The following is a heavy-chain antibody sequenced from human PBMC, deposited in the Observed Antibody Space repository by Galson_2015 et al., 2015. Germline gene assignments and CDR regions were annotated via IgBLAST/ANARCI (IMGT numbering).Heavy chain of an antibody. CDR1: GYTFTSYA. Sequence: SVKVSCKASGYTFTSYAMHWVRQAPGQRLEWMGWINAGNGNTKYSQKFQGRVTITRDTSASTAYMELSSLRSEDTAVYYCARAYGDYVDTGVTGAVGYWGQGTLVTVSS. D-gene: IGHD4-17*01. CDR2: INAGNGNT. CDR3: ARAYGDYVDTGVTGAVGY. V-gene: IGHV1-3*01. J-gene: IGHJ4*02.